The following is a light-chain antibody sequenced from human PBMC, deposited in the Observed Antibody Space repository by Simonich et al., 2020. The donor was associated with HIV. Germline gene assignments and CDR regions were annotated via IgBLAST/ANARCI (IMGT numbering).Light chain of an antibody. Sequence: QSALTQPASVSGSPGQSITISCTGTSSDVGGYNYVSWYQQHPGKAPKLLIYDVSKRPSGVSHRFSGSKAGNTASLTSSGLEAEDEADYYCCSYAGSSPSVVFGGGTKLTVL. CDR3: CSYAGSSPSVV. J-gene: IGLJ2*01. CDR2: DVS. CDR1: SSDVGGYNY. V-gene: IGLV2-23*02.